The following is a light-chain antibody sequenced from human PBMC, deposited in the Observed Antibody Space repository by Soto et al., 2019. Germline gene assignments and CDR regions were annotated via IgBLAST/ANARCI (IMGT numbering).Light chain of an antibody. J-gene: IGKJ4*01. V-gene: IGKV1-39*01. CDR2: AAS. Sequence: DIQMTQSPSSVSASVGDRVTITCRASQSISTFLNWYQQKPGKAPNLLIYAASSLQSGVPSRFSGSGSGTDFTLTISSLQPEDFATYYCQQSYSTPLTFGGGTKVDIK. CDR1: QSISTF. CDR3: QQSYSTPLT.